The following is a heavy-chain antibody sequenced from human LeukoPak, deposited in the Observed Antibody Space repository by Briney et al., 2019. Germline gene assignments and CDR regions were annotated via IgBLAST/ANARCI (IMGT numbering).Heavy chain of an antibody. CDR1: GFTFSSYG. Sequence: GGSLRLSCAASGFTFSSYGRHWVRQAPGKGLEWVAVISYDGSNKYYADSVKGRFTISRDNSKNTLYLQMNSLRAEDTAVYYCAKGVGSGPSDAFDIWGQGTMVTVSS. V-gene: IGHV3-30*18. CDR2: ISYDGSNK. D-gene: IGHD2-15*01. CDR3: AKGVGSGPSDAFDI. J-gene: IGHJ3*02.